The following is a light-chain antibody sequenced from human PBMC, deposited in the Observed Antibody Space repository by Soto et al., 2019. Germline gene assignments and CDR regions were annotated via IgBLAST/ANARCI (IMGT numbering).Light chain of an antibody. CDR1: QSVSSY. CDR3: QQYNNWPRLT. Sequence: IVLTQSPGTLSLSPGDRATLSCRARQSVSSYLAWYPQKPGQAPRLLIYGASTRATDIPDRFSGGGSGTEFTLTISSLQSEDFAIYYCQQYNNWPRLTFGGGTKVDIK. V-gene: IGKV3-15*01. CDR2: GAS. J-gene: IGKJ4*01.